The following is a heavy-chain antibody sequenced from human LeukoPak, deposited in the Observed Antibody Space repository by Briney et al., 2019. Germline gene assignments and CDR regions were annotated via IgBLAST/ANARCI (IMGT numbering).Heavy chain of an antibody. D-gene: IGHD5-18*01. V-gene: IGHV3-21*01. CDR1: GFTFSSYS. CDR3: ARDISGYSYGSCDY. CDR2: ISSSSSYI. J-gene: IGHJ4*02. Sequence: GGSLRLSCAASGFTFSSYSMNWVRQAPGKGLEWVSSISSSSSYIYYADSVKGRFTISRDNAKNSLHLQMNSLRAEDTAVYYCARDISGYSYGSCDYWGQGTLVTVSS.